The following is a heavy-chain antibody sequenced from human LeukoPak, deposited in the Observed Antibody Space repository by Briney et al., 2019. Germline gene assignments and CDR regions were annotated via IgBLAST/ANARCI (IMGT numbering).Heavy chain of an antibody. CDR3: ARGATSIGWFDP. Sequence: SETLSLTCTVSGGSISSYYWSWIRQPPGKGLEWIGYIYYSGSTNYKPSLKSRVTISVDTSKNQFSLKLSSVTAADTAVYYCARGATSIGWFDPWGQGTLVTVSS. CDR2: IYYSGST. D-gene: IGHD1-26*01. V-gene: IGHV4-59*01. J-gene: IGHJ5*02. CDR1: GGSISSYY.